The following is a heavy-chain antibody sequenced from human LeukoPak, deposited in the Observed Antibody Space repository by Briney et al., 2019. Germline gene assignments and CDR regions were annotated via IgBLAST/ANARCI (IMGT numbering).Heavy chain of an antibody. CDR3: ARDHLERYCSSTSCYGWFDP. CDR2: ISAYNRNT. D-gene: IGHD2-2*01. CDR1: GYTCTSYS. V-gene: IGHV1-18*01. J-gene: IGHJ5*02. Sequence: GASVKLSCKASGYTCTSYSISWVRQAPGQGLEWMGWISAYNRNTNYAQKLQGRVTMTTDTSTSTAYMELRSLRSDDTAVYYCARDHLERYCSSTSCYGWFDPWGQGTLVTVSS.